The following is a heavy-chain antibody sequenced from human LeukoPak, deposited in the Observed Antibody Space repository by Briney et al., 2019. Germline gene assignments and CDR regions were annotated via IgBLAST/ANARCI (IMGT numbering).Heavy chain of an antibody. Sequence: PLETLSLTCTVSGGSISIYYWSWIRQPPGKGLEWIGYIYHSGSFNYNPSLKSRVTISADTSKNQFSLRLSSVTAADTAVYYCARDRELGFWGQGALVTVSS. CDR2: IYHSGSF. CDR1: GGSISIYY. D-gene: IGHD3-10*01. CDR3: ARDRELGF. J-gene: IGHJ4*02. V-gene: IGHV4-59*01.